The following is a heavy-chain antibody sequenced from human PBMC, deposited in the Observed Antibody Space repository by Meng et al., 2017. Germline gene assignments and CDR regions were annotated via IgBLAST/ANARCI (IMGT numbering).Heavy chain of an antibody. D-gene: IGHD3-16*01. CDR3: ASPKIGRRGSLDY. CDR2: IIPIFGTA. V-gene: IGHV1-69*01. CDR1: GGTFSSYA. J-gene: IGHJ4*02. Sequence: QVQRGQSGAEVKKPGSSVKSSCKALGGTFSSYAISWVRQAPGQGLEWMGGIIPIFGTANYAQKFQGRVTITADESTSTAYMELSSLRSEDTAVYYCASPKIGRRGSLDYWGQGTLVTVSS.